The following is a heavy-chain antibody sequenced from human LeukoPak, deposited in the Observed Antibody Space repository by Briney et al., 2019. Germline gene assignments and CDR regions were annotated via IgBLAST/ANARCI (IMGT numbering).Heavy chain of an antibody. CDR1: GGSISSYY. D-gene: IGHD1-26*01. Sequence: SETLSHTCTVSGGSISSYYWSWIRQPPGKGLEWIGYIYYSGSTNYNPSLKSRVTISVDTSKNQFSLKLSSVTAADTAVYYCARYGGSYYRLFDYWGQGTLVTVSS. V-gene: IGHV4-59*01. CDR3: ARYGGSYYRLFDY. CDR2: IYYSGST. J-gene: IGHJ4*02.